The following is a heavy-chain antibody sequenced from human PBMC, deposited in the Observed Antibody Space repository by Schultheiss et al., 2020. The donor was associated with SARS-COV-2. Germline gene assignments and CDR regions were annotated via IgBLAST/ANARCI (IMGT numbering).Heavy chain of an antibody. V-gene: IGHV3-23*01. CDR1: GFTFSSYW. CDR3: AKDLPLYYYDSSGYYYY. CDR2: ISGSGGST. D-gene: IGHD3-22*01. J-gene: IGHJ4*02. Sequence: GGSLRLSCAASGFTFSSYWMHWVRQAPGKGLEWVSAISGSGGSTYYADSVKGRFTISRDNAKNSLYLQMNSLRAEDTAVYYCAKDLPLYYYDSSGYYYYWGQGTLVTVSS.